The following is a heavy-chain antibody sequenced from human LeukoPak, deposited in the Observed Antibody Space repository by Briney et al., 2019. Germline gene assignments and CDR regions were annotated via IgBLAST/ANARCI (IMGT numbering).Heavy chain of an antibody. CDR2: ISSSGSTT. Sequence: GGSLRLSCVVSEFIFSDYYMSWIRQAPGKGLEWVSYISSSGSTTYYADSVEGRFTTSRDNAKNTLYLQMNNLRAEDTAVYYCARDRRYFDTGGLGGPEYWGQGTLVTVSS. D-gene: IGHD2-8*02. CDR3: ARDRRYFDTGGLGGPEY. CDR1: EFIFSDYY. V-gene: IGHV3-11*04. J-gene: IGHJ4*02.